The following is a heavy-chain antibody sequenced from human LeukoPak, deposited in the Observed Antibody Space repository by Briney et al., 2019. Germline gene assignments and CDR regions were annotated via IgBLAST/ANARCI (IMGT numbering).Heavy chain of an antibody. J-gene: IGHJ4*02. CDR3: AKGQSASSTFDC. V-gene: IGHV3-23*01. CDR2: IRGSSDVI. CDR1: GFTFSSHA. Sequence: GGSLRLSCAASGFTFSSHAMSWVRQAPGKGLEWVSLIRGSSDVIEYADSVRGRFTISRDNSKNTVSPQLNNLRAEDTALYYCAKGQSASSTFDCWGQGTLVTVSS.